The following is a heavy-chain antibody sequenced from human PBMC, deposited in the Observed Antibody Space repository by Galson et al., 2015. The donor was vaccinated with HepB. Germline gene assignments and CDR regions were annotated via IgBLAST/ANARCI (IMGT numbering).Heavy chain of an antibody. CDR2: IYYSGST. D-gene: IGHD5-12*01. CDR3: ARDRMGSVATIGAPTHWYFDL. Sequence: TLSLTCTVSGGSISSGGYYWSWIRQHPGKGLEWIGYIYYSGSTYYNPSLKSRVTISVDTSKNQFSLKLSSVTAADTAVYYCARDRMGSVATIGAPTHWYFDLWGRGTLVTVSS. CDR1: GGSISSGGYY. J-gene: IGHJ2*01. V-gene: IGHV4-31*03.